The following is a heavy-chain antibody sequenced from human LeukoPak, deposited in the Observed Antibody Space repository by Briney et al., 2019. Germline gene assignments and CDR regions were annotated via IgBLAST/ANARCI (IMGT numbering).Heavy chain of an antibody. J-gene: IGHJ6*03. Sequence: PSETLSLTCTVSGGSISSYYWSWIRQPAGKGLEWIGRIYTSGSTNYNPSLKSRVTMSVDTSKNQFSLKLSSVTAADTAVYYCARDRPGFTSYYYYYYMDVWGKGTTVTISS. CDR1: GGSISSYY. CDR2: IYTSGST. D-gene: IGHD3-16*01. CDR3: ARDRPGFTSYYYYYYMDV. V-gene: IGHV4-4*07.